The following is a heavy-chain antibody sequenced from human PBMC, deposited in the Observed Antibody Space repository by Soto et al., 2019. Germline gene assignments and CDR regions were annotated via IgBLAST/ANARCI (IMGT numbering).Heavy chain of an antibody. J-gene: IGHJ5*02. Sequence: VESGGGLVQPGGSLRLSCAVSGFNFGDFAMHWVRQPPGKGLEWVSGIEWNSGSVAYADSVKGRVTVSRDTASNSLYMDLSSLKIEDTAFYYCARAPKLVTHWFDTWGQGSLVTVSS. D-gene: IGHD3-9*01. V-gene: IGHV3-9*01. CDR1: GFNFGDFA. CDR2: IEWNSGSV. CDR3: ARAPKLVTHWFDT.